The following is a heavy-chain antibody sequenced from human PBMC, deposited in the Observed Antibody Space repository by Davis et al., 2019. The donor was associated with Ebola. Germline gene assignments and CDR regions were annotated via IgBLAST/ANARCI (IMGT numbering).Heavy chain of an antibody. CDR1: GGSISSSNW. D-gene: IGHD2-21*02. CDR2: IYHSGST. V-gene: IGHV4-4*02. Sequence: PSETLSLTCAVSGGSISSSNWWSWVRQPPGKGLEWIGEIYHSGSTNYNPSLKSRVTISVDKSKNQFSLKLSSVTAADTAVYYCAREYCGGDCYEYYYGMDVWGQGTTVTVSS. CDR3: AREYCGGDCYEYYYGMDV. J-gene: IGHJ6*02.